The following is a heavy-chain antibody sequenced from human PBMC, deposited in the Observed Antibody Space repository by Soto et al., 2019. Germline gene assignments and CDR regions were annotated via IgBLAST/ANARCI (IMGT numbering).Heavy chain of an antibody. CDR1: GYTLTELS. CDR2: FDPEGGDT. CDR3: ARGGYSGYPIDY. V-gene: IGHV1-24*01. D-gene: IGHD5-12*01. J-gene: IGHJ4*02. Sequence: ASVKVSCKVSGYTLTELSMHWVRQAPGKGLEWMGGFDPEGGDTTYAQKFQGRVTMTRDTSTTTVYMELSSLTSEDTAVYYCARGGYSGYPIDYWGQGTLVTVSS.